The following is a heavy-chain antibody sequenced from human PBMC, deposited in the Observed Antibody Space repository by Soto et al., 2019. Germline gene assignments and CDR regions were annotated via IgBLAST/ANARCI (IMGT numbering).Heavy chain of an antibody. D-gene: IGHD2-2*01. V-gene: IGHV1-46*03. Sequence: ASVKVXCKASGYTXTSYYMHWVRQAPGQGLEWMGIINPSGGSTSYAQKFQGRVTMTRDTSTSTVYMELSSLRSEDTAVYYCARDIVVVPAAIGAFDIWGQGTMVTVSS. CDR2: INPSGGST. CDR1: GYTXTSYY. J-gene: IGHJ3*02. CDR3: ARDIVVVPAAIGAFDI.